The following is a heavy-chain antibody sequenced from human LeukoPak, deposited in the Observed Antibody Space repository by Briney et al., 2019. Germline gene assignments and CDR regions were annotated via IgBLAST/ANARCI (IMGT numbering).Heavy chain of an antibody. V-gene: IGHV4-38-2*01. CDR1: GFTFSSYE. Sequence: LRLSCAASGFTFSSYEMNWVRQAPGKGLEWIGSIYHSGSTYYNPSLKSRVTISVDTSKNQFSLKLSSVTAADTAVYYCASQKTAGPQTTIDYWGQGTLVTVSS. J-gene: IGHJ4*02. CDR2: IYHSGST. D-gene: IGHD6-19*01. CDR3: ASQKTAGPQTTIDY.